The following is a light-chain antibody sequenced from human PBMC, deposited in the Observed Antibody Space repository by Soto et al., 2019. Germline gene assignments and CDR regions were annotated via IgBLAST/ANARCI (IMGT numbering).Light chain of an antibody. Sequence: QSVLTQPPSGSGTPGQRVTIPCSGSTSNIGSNIVNWYQQLPGTAPKLLIYNNNQRPSGVPDRFSGSKSDTSASLAISGRQSEDEAEFYCAAWDGSLNGYVFGTGTKLTVL. CDR2: NNN. CDR3: AAWDGSLNGYV. CDR1: TSNIGSNI. V-gene: IGLV1-44*01. J-gene: IGLJ1*01.